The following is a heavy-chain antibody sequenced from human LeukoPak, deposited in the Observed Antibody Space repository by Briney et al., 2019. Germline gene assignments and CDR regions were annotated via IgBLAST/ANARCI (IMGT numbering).Heavy chain of an antibody. CDR1: GYTFTSYG. V-gene: IGHV1-18*01. CDR2: ISAYNGNT. CDR3: ARDRNHYYGSGSRRSGMDV. Sequence: ASVEVSCKASGYTFTSYGISWVRQAPGQGLEWMGWISAYNGNTNYAQKLQGRVTMTTDTSTSTAYMELRSLRSDDTAVYYCARDRNHYYGSGSRRSGMDVWGQGTAVTVSS. D-gene: IGHD3-10*01. J-gene: IGHJ6*02.